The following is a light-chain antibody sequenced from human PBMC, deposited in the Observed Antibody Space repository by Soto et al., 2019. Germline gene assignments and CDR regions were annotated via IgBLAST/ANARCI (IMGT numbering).Light chain of an antibody. Sequence: QSVLTQPTSVSGSPGQSITISCTGNHNDIGTYDYVSWYQQHPGRAPRLLIYGVTTRPSGISDRFSASKSGLTASLTISGLQPEDEADYYCSSLTSDRIYVFGPGTKLTVL. J-gene: IGLJ1*01. V-gene: IGLV2-14*03. CDR1: HNDIGTYDY. CDR2: GVT. CDR3: SSLTSDRIYV.